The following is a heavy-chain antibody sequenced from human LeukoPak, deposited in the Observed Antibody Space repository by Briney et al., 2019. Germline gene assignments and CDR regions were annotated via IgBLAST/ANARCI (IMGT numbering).Heavy chain of an antibody. J-gene: IGHJ4*02. CDR2: INPNSGGT. Sequence: GASVKVSCKASGYTFTGYYMHWVRQAPGQGLEWMGWINPNSGGTNYAQKFQGWVTMTRDTSISTAYMELSRLRSDDTAVYYCARVSDSSSWYDYFDYWGQGTLVTVSS. CDR3: ARVSDSSSWYDYFDY. D-gene: IGHD6-13*01. CDR1: GYTFTGYY. V-gene: IGHV1-2*04.